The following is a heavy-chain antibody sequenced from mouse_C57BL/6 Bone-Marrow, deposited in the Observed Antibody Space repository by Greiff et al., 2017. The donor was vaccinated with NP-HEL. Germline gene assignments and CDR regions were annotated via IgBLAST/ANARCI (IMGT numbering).Heavy chain of an antibody. J-gene: IGHJ3*01. Sequence: LVESGAELARPGASVKLSCKASGYTFTSYGISWVKQRTGQGLEWIGEIYPRSGNTYYNEKFKGKATLTADKSSSTAYMELRSLTSEDSAVYFCARVSNYLFAYWGQGTLVTVSA. V-gene: IGHV1-81*01. D-gene: IGHD2-5*01. CDR1: GYTFTSYG. CDR3: ARVSNYLFAY. CDR2: IYPRSGNT.